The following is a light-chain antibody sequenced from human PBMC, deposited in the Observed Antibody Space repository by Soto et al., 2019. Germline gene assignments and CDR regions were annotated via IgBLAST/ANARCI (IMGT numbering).Light chain of an antibody. Sequence: QSALTQPRSVSGSPGQSVTISCTGTSSDVGGYNYVSWYQQHPGKAPKLVIYDVSKRPSGVPDRFSGSKSANTASLTISGLQAEDEGDYYCCSYAGNSLWVFGGGTELTVL. CDR2: DVS. J-gene: IGLJ3*02. CDR1: SSDVGGYNY. CDR3: CSYAGNSLWV. V-gene: IGLV2-11*01.